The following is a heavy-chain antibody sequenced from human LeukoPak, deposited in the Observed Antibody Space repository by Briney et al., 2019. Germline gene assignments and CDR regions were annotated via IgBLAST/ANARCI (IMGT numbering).Heavy chain of an antibody. CDR1: GGSISSYY. Sequence: SETLSLTCTVSGGSISSYYWSWVRQPPGKGLEWIGYIYYSGSTNYNPSLKSRVTMSVDTSKNQFSLKLSSVTAADTAVYYCARSVSGYDYYFDYWGQGTLVTVSS. D-gene: IGHD5-12*01. CDR3: ARSVSGYDYYFDY. CDR2: IYYSGST. J-gene: IGHJ4*02. V-gene: IGHV4-59*01.